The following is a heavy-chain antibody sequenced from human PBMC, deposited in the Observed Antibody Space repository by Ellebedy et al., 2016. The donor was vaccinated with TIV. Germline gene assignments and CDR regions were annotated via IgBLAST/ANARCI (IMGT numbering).Heavy chain of an antibody. CDR3: ARDMVQGMVARYLWFDY. CDR1: GYTFTSYV. J-gene: IGHJ4*02. D-gene: IGHD1-26*01. CDR2: NSAYTGNS. V-gene: IGHV1-18*01. Sequence: ASVKVSCKASGYTFTSYVISWVRQAPGQGLEWMAWNSAYTGNSNYAQKFQGRVTVTTDTSTSTAYLELRNLKSDDTAVYYCARDMVQGMVARYLWFDYWGQGTLVTVSS.